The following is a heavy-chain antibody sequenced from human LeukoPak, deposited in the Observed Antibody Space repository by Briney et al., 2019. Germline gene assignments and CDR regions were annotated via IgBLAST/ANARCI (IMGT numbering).Heavy chain of an antibody. V-gene: IGHV5-51*01. CDR3: ARVRYSGYDQADY. J-gene: IGHJ4*02. CDR2: IDPGDSDT. D-gene: IGHD5-12*01. Sequence: GESLKISCKGSGYSFTSYWIGWVRQMSGKGLECMGIIDPGDSDTRYSPSLQGQVTISADKSISTAYLQWSSLKASDTGIYYCARVRYSGYDQADYWGQGTLVTVSS. CDR1: GYSFTSYW.